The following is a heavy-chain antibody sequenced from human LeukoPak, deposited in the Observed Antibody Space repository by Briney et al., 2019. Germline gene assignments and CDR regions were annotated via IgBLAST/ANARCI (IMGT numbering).Heavy chain of an antibody. Sequence: SETLSLTCTVSGGSISISSYYWGWVRQPPGEGLEWIGSITYSGNTYYNPSLKSRVTISVDTSKNQVSLKLSSVTAADTAVYYCARDDGDYSFDYWGQGTLVTVSS. D-gene: IGHD4-17*01. V-gene: IGHV4-39*07. J-gene: IGHJ4*02. CDR3: ARDDGDYSFDY. CDR2: ITYSGNT. CDR1: GGSISISSYY.